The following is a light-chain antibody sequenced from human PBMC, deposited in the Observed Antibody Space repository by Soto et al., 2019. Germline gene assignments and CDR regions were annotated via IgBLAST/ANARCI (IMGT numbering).Light chain of an antibody. V-gene: IGLV2-11*01. J-gene: IGLJ2*01. CDR3: CSYAGSYTLL. CDR2: DFS. CDR1: SSDVGGYNY. Sequence: QSALTQPRSVSGSPGQSVTISCSGNSSDVGGYNYVSWYRQHPGKAPELMIYDFSLRPSGVPDRFSGSKSGNTASLTISGLQAEDEADYYCCSYAGSYTLLFGGGTKLTVL.